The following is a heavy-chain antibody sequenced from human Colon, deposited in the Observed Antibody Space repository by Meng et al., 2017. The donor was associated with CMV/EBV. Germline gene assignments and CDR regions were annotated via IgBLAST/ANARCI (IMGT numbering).Heavy chain of an antibody. CDR2: INPNDGGT. D-gene: IGHD3-22*01. Sequence: QVQLVQSGAEVREPGASVKVSCKASGYTLTGYNIHWVRQAPGQGLEWMGRINPNDGGTNYAQKFRGRVTMTRDTSISTAYMELSRLRSDDTAVYYCAKIYDSSGSLPWFDPWGQGTLVTVSS. J-gene: IGHJ5*02. CDR3: AKIYDSSGSLPWFDP. CDR1: GYTLTGYN. V-gene: IGHV1-2*06.